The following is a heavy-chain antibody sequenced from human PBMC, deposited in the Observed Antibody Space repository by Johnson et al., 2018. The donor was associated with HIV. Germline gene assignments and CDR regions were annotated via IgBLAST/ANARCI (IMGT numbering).Heavy chain of an antibody. CDR2: ISYDGSNK. Sequence: QVRLVESGGGVVQAGRSLRLSCAASGFTFSSYAMHWVRQAPGKGLEWVAIISYDGSNKYYADSVKGRFTISRDNSKNTLYLQMNSLRAEDTAVYYCAKERGRGGDAFDIWGQGTMVTVSS. J-gene: IGHJ3*02. V-gene: IGHV3-30-3*01. CDR3: AKERGRGGDAFDI. CDR1: GFTFSSYA. D-gene: IGHD3-10*01.